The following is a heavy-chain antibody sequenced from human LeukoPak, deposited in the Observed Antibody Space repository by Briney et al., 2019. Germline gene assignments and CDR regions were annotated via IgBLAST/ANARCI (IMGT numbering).Heavy chain of an antibody. V-gene: IGHV3-23*01. CDR3: ARGQLTVTTDY. D-gene: IGHD4-17*01. CDR1: GSTFSSYA. J-gene: IGHJ4*02. Sequence: PGGSLRLSCAASGSTFSSYAMTWVRQAPGKGLEWVSAISGSGGGTYYADSVKGRLTISRDNSKNTMYLQMNSLRAEDTAVYYCARGQLTVTTDYWGQGTLVTVSS. CDR2: ISGSGGGT.